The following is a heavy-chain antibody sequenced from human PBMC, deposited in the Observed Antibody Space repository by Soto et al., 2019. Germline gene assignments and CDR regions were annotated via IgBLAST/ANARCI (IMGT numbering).Heavy chain of an antibody. CDR2: INHSGST. CDR3: VRGVGYTRSSSSFDY. V-gene: IGHV4-34*01. CDR1: GGSFSGYY. D-gene: IGHD6-6*01. J-gene: IGHJ4*02. Sequence: PSETLSLTCAVYGGSFSGYYWSWIRQPPGKGLEWIGEINHSGSTNYNPSLKSRVTISVDTSKNQFSLKLSSVTPADTAVYYCVRGVGYTRSSSSFDYWGQGPLVTVTS.